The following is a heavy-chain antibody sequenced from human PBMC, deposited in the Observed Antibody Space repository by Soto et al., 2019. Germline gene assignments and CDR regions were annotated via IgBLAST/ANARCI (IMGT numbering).Heavy chain of an antibody. CDR3: HGGYYYDSSGYYVFDY. J-gene: IGHJ4*02. D-gene: IGHD3-22*01. Sequence: SSETLSLTCTVSGGSISSSSYYWGWIRQPPGKGLEWIGSIYYSGSTYYNPSLKSRVTISVDTSKNQFSLKLSSVTAADTVVYYFHGGYYYDSSGYYVFDYWGQGSLVTAPQ. CDR1: GGSISSSSYY. V-gene: IGHV4-39*01. CDR2: IYYSGST.